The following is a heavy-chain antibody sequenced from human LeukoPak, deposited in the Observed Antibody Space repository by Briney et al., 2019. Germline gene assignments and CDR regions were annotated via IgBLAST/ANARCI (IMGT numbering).Heavy chain of an antibody. CDR3: ARGLLAGRAAD. D-gene: IGHD6-19*01. J-gene: IGHJ4*02. V-gene: IGHV4-39*07. Sequence: SETLSLTCTVSGGSISSSSYYWGWIRQPPGKGLEWIGSIYYSGSTYYNPSLKSRVTISVDTSKNQFSLKLSSVTAADTAVYYCARGLLAGRAADWGQGTLVTVSS. CDR2: IYYSGST. CDR1: GGSISSSSYY.